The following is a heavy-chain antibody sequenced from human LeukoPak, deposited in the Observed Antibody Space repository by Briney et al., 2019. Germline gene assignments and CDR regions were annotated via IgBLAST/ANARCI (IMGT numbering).Heavy chain of an antibody. V-gene: IGHV3-48*02. CDR1: GFAFSSYT. CDR3: ARDPCDY. CDR2: ISSTGSTI. Sequence: GRSLRLSCAASGFAFSSYTMNWVRQAPGKGLEWVSYISSTGSTIYYADSVKGRFTISRDNAKNSLYLQMNSLGDEDTAVYYCARDPCDYWGQGTLVTVSS. J-gene: IGHJ4*02.